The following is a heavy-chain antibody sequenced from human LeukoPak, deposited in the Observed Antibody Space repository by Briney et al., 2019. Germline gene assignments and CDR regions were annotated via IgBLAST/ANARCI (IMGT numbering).Heavy chain of an antibody. CDR2: IRYDGSNK. CDR3: AKASAIDY. Sequence: GGSLRLSCAASGFTFSGYDIHWVRQAPGKGPEWVAFIRYDGSNKYYTDSVKGRFTISRDNSKNMLYLQMTSLRPEDAAVYYCAKASAIDYWGQGTLVTVSS. J-gene: IGHJ4*02. CDR1: GFTFSGYD. V-gene: IGHV3-30*02.